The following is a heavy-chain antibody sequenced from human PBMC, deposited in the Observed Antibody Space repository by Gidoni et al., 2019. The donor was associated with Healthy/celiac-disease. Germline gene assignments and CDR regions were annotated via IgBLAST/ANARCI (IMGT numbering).Heavy chain of an antibody. CDR3: AKNLGRVFPVIDY. CDR1: GFTFSSYA. CDR2: ISGSGGST. J-gene: IGHJ4*02. V-gene: IGHV3-23*01. D-gene: IGHD4-4*01. Sequence: EVQLLESGGGLVQPGGSLRLSCAASGFTFSSYAMSWVRPAPGKGLAWVSAISGSGGSTYYADSVKGRFTISRDNSKNTLYLQMNSLRAEDTAVYYCAKNLGRVFPVIDYWGQGTLVTVSS.